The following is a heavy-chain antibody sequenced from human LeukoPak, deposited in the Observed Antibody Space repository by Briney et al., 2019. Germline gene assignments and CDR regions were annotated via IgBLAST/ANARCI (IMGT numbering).Heavy chain of an antibody. CDR3: ARVGSAMVRGLMRS. V-gene: IGHV4-38-2*02. Sequence: SETLSLTCTVSGYSISSGYYWGWIRQPPGKGLEWIGEINHSGNTNYNPSLKSRVTISVDTSKNQFSLKLSSVTAADTAVYYCARVGSAMVRGLMRSWGQGTLVTVSS. D-gene: IGHD3-10*01. CDR1: GYSISSGYY. J-gene: IGHJ5*02. CDR2: INHSGNT.